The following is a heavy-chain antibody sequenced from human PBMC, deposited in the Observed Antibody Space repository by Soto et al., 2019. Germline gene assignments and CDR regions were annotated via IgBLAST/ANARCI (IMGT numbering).Heavy chain of an antibody. CDR2: IYYSGST. CDR1: GGSISSYY. V-gene: IGHV4-59*01. J-gene: IGHJ4*02. Sequence: QVQLQESGPGLVKPSETLSLTCTVSGGSISSYYWSWIRQPPGKGLEWIGYIYYSGSTNYNPSLKSRVTISVDTSKNQFSLKLSSVTAADTAVYYCARVYWTPVVPPTYYFDYWGQGTLVTVSS. CDR3: ARVYWTPVVPPTYYFDY. D-gene: IGHD4-17*01.